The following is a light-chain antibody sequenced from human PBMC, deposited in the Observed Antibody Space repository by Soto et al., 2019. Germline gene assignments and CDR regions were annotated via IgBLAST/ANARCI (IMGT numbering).Light chain of an antibody. Sequence: DIQMTQSPSSLSASVGDRVTITCRASQCISTYLIWYQQRQGKAPKLLIYAASNLVSGVPSRFSGSGSGTEFTLTISSLQPEDFATYYCQQSYRTPYTFGQGTKLETK. J-gene: IGKJ2*01. CDR3: QQSYRTPYT. V-gene: IGKV1-39*01. CDR1: QCISTY. CDR2: AAS.